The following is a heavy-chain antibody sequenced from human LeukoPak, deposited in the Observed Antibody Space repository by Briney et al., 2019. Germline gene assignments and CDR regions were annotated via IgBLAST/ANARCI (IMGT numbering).Heavy chain of an antibody. D-gene: IGHD3-10*01. CDR1: GFTFSSYW. V-gene: IGHV3-74*01. CDR2: INRDGSST. Sequence: PGGSLRLSCAASGFTFSSYWMHWVRQAPGKGLVWVSRINRDGSSTNYADSVKGRFTISRDNSKNTLYLQMKSLRVEDTAVYYCAKAGTYYASGSFSDHWGQGALVTVSS. CDR3: AKAGTYYASGSFSDH. J-gene: IGHJ5*02.